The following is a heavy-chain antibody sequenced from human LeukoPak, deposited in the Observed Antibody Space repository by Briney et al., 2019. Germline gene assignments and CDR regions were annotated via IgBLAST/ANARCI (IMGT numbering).Heavy chain of an antibody. J-gene: IGHJ1*01. CDR3: ARLKYYYDSSGYRAEYFQH. CDR2: IYYSGST. CDR1: GGSISSNSYY. D-gene: IGHD3-22*01. Sequence: SETLSLTCAVSGGSISSNSYYWGWIRQPPGKGLEWIGYIYYSGSTNYNPSLKSRGTISVYTSKNQFSLKLSSVTAADTAVYYCARLKYYYDSSGYRAEYFQHWGQGTLVTVSS. V-gene: IGHV4-61*05.